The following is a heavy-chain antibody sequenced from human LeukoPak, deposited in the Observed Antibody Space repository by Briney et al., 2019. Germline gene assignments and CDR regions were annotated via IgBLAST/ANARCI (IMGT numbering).Heavy chain of an antibody. CDR3: ATSPRLYYYYGMDV. Sequence: EGSLRLSCAASGFTFSSYAMSWVRQAPGKGLEWVSAISGSGGSTYYADSVKGRFTISRDNSKNTLYLQMNSLRAEDTAVYYCATSPRLYYYYGMDVWGQGTTVTVSS. CDR2: ISGSGGST. CDR1: GFTFSSYA. V-gene: IGHV3-23*01. J-gene: IGHJ6*02.